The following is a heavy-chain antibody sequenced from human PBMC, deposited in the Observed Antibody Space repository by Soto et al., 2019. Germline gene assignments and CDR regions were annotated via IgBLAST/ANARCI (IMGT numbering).Heavy chain of an antibody. CDR3: ARDQIGSPHFDY. CDR1: GASISSYY. J-gene: IGHJ4*02. Sequence: QVQLQESGPGLVKPSETLSLTCTVSGASISSYYWSWIRQPPGKGLEWVGFIFHSGSTNCNPSLKSRVTFSVDTSKNQFSLKLTSVTAADTAVYYCARDQIGSPHFDYWGQGILITVSS. CDR2: IFHSGST. V-gene: IGHV4-59*01. D-gene: IGHD1-26*01.